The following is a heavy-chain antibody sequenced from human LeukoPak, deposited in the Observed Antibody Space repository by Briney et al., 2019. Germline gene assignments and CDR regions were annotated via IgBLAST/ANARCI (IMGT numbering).Heavy chain of an antibody. CDR2: TSTYNGNT. V-gene: IGHV1-18*01. J-gene: IGHJ4*02. CDR1: GYTFISYG. D-gene: IGHD3-9*01. Sequence: ASVKVSCKASGYTFISYGISWVRQAPGQGLEWMGGTSTYNGNTKFAQKLQGRVTMTTDTSTSTAYMELRSLRSDDTAVYYCARAGSDYDILTGYYTARWYFDYWGQGTLVTVSS. CDR3: ARAGSDYDILTGYYTARWYFDY.